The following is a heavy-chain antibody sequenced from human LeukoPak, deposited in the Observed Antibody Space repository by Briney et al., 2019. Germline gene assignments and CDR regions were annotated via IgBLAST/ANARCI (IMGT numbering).Heavy chain of an antibody. Sequence: GGSLRLSCAASGFTVSSNYMSWVRQAPGKGLEWVSVIYSGVGPYYADSVKGRFTISRDNAKRSLYLQMNSLRDEDTAVYYCARDPASGGFDSWGQGILVTVSS. CDR3: ARDPASGGFDS. V-gene: IGHV3-53*01. D-gene: IGHD2-15*01. J-gene: IGHJ4*02. CDR2: IYSGVGP. CDR1: GFTVSSNY.